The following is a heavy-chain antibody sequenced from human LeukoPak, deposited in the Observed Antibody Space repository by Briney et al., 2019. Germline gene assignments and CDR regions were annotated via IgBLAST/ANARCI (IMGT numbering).Heavy chain of an antibody. CDR3: ARWGYCSGGSCYSGGGYYYYMDV. J-gene: IGHJ6*03. V-gene: IGHV3-72*01. Sequence: PGGSLRLSCAASGFTFSDHYMEWLRQAPGKGLEWVGRTRNKANSYTTEYAASVKGRFTISRDDSKNSLYLQMNSLKTEDTAVYYCARWGYCSGGSCYSGGGYYYYMDVWGKGTTVTVSS. CDR1: GFTFSDHY. CDR2: TRNKANSYTT. D-gene: IGHD2-15*01.